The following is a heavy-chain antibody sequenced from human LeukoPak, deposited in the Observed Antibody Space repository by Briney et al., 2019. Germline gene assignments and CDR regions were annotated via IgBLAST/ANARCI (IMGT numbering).Heavy chain of an antibody. CDR1: GYSFTDYY. CDR2: INPNSGVT. J-gene: IGHJ3*02. V-gene: IGHV1-2*04. Sequence: ASVKVSCKTSGYSFTDYYVHWVRQAPGQGLEWMGWINPNSGVTNYAQKFQGWVTMTRDTSISTAYMELNRLRSDDTAVYYCARDANYHDSDAYYDALDIWGQGTLVTVSS. CDR3: ARDANYHDSDAYYDALDI. D-gene: IGHD3-16*01.